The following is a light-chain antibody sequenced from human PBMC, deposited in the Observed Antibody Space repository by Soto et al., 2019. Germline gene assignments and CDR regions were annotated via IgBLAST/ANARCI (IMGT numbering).Light chain of an antibody. CDR3: QESYGASFT. CDR1: QRITTN. Sequence: DFQVTQSPSSLSASVGDRVTITCRTSQRITTNLHWYQQKPGKAPNLLMYVASNLQSGVPSRFSGGGYGPEFTLTINNLQPEDFATYYCQESYGASFTFGPGTRVDVK. J-gene: IGKJ3*01. CDR2: VAS. V-gene: IGKV1-39*01.